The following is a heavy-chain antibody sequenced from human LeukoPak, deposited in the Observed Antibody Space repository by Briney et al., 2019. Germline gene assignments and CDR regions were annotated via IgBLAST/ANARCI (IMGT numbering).Heavy chain of an antibody. CDR3: ARADYGDYECSL. Sequence: ASVKVSCKASVYTFTGYDINWVRQATGQGLEWMGWMNPNSGNTGYAQKFQGRVTMARNTSISTAYMELSSLRSEDTAVYYCARADYGDYECSLWGQGTLVTVSS. CDR2: MNPNSGNT. D-gene: IGHD4-17*01. J-gene: IGHJ4*02. V-gene: IGHV1-8*01. CDR1: VYTFTGYD.